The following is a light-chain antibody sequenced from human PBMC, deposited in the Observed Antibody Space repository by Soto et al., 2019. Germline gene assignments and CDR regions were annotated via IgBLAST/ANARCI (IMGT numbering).Light chain of an antibody. J-gene: IGKJ4*01. CDR3: QQYGSTPAVT. V-gene: IGKV3-20*01. CDR1: QSVSSSY. CDR2: GAS. Sequence: EIVLTQSPGTLSLSPGERATLSCRASQSVSSSYLAWYQQKPGQAPRLLIYGASSRATGIPDRFSGSGSGTDFTLTISRLEPEDFAVYYCQQYGSTPAVTFGGGTKVEI.